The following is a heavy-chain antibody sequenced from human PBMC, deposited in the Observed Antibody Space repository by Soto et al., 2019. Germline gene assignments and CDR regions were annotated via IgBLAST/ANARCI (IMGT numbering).Heavy chain of an antibody. CDR1: GYSISNGYY. CDR2: IYHSVTT. CDR3: VRDRYSYASEVAK. V-gene: IGHV4-38-2*02. J-gene: IGHJ1*01. Sequence: SETLSLTCTVSGYSISNGYYWGWIRQSPEKGLEWIGTIYHSVTTYYNPSLKSRVIMSIDTSKNQFSLNLKSVTAADTAVYYCVRDRYSYASEVAKWGRRTLITVCS. D-gene: IGHD3-16*01.